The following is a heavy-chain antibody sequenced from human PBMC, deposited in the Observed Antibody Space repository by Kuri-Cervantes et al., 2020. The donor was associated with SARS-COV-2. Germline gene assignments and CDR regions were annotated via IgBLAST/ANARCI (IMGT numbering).Heavy chain of an antibody. V-gene: IGHV3-48*03. CDR2: ISSSGSTI. CDR1: GFTFSSYE. D-gene: IGHD3-3*01. CDR3: ARDLGFLEWLFQD. J-gene: IGHJ4*02. Sequence: GGSLRLSCAASGFTFSSYEMNWVRQAPGKGLEWVSYISSSGSTIYYADSVKGRFTISRDNAKNSLYLQMNSLRAEDTAVYYCARDLGFLEWLFQDWGQGTLVTVSS.